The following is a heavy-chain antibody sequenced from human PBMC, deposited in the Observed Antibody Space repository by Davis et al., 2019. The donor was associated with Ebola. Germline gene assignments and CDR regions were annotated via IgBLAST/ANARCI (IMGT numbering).Heavy chain of an antibody. V-gene: IGHV4-59*01. D-gene: IGHD1-7*01. Sequence: SETLSLTCPLPGGPISSYYWSWIRQPPGKGLDWIGYLYYSGSTNHNPSLKSRVTISVDTSKNQFSLKLSSVTAADTAVYYCARLNWNYPEWGNWFDHWGKGTLVTVSS. CDR3: ARLNWNYPEWGNWFDH. J-gene: IGHJ5*02. CDR1: GGPISSYY. CDR2: LYYSGST.